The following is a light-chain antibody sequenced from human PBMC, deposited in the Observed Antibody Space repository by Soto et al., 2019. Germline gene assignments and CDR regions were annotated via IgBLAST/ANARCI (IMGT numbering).Light chain of an antibody. Sequence: DIVMTQSPDSLAVSLGERATINCKSSQSFLYSSNNKNYLAWYQQKPGQPPKLLIYWASTRESGVPDRFSGSGSGTDFTLTISSLQAEDVAVYYCQQYYSIPRTFGQGTKVEIK. CDR2: WAS. J-gene: IGKJ1*01. CDR3: QQYYSIPRT. V-gene: IGKV4-1*01. CDR1: QSFLYSSNNKNY.